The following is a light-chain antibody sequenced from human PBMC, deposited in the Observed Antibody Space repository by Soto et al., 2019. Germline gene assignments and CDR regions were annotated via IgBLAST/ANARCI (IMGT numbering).Light chain of an antibody. CDR1: SSNIGAGYD. CDR2: GNS. J-gene: IGLJ2*01. Sequence: QSVLTQPPSVSGAQGQRVTISCTGSSSNIGAGYDVQWYQQLPGAAPKLLIFGNSNRPSGVPDRFSGSRSGTSASLAITGLQAEDEADYFCQSYDISLSVSVIFGGGTKLTVL. CDR3: QSYDISLSVSVI. V-gene: IGLV1-40*01.